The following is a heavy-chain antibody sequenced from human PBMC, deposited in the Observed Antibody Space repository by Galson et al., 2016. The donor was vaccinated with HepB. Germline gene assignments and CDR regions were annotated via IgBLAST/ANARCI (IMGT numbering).Heavy chain of an antibody. V-gene: IGHV1-69*13. CDR2: IIPIFGTA. D-gene: IGHD3-3*01. Sequence: SVKVSCKASGGTFASHAISWVRQAPGQGLEWMGGIIPIFGTADYAQIFQGRVTITADESTSIAYMELSSLRSEDTAVYYCARGGGYDGWFDPWGQGTLVTVSS. CDR3: ARGGGYDGWFDP. J-gene: IGHJ5*02. CDR1: GGTFASHA.